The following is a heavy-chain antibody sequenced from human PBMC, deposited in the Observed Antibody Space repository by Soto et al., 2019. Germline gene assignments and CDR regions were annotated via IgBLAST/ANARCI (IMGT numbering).Heavy chain of an antibody. CDR2: ISGSGRTI. J-gene: IGHJ6*02. CDR1: GLDFSSEV. Sequence: PGGSLRLSCAASGLDFSSEVMCWVRQAPGKGLEWVSSISGSGRTIYLADSMRGRFAISRDNSKNSLCLQLNNLRVDDTAVYYCAKVGPSYYYGMDVWGQGTTVTVSS. D-gene: IGHD1-26*01. CDR3: AKVGPSYYYGMDV. V-gene: IGHV3-23*01.